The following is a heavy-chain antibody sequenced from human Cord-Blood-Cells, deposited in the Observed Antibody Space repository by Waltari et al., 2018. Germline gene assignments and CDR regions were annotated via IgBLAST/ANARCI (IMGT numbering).Heavy chain of an antibody. J-gene: IGHJ5*02. D-gene: IGHD1-26*01. V-gene: IGHV1-2*04. CDR2: INPNSAGT. Sequence: QVQLVQSGAEVKKPGASEKVSCKASGYTFTGYYMHWVRQARGQGLEWMGWINPNSAGTNHAQKLPGWVTMTRDTSISTAYMELSRLRSDDTAVYYCARVGAGDRDWFDPWGQGTLVTVSS. CDR1: GYTFTGYY. CDR3: ARVGAGDRDWFDP.